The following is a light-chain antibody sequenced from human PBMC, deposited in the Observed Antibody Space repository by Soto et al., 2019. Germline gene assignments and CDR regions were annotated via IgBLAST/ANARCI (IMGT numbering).Light chain of an antibody. CDR1: SSNIGRNV. J-gene: IGLJ1*01. V-gene: IGLV1-47*02. CDR3: KSYAGSNTYV. CDR2: GDD. Sequence: QAVLTQPPSVSGTPGQRVTISCSGSSSNIGRNVVYWYQQFPGAAPKVVIYGDDQRPSGVPDRFSGSRSGASASLAISGLRSEDEADYFCKSYAGSNTYVFGSGTKLTVL.